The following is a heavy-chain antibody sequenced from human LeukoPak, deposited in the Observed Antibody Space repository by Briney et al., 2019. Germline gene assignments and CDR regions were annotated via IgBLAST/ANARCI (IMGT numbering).Heavy chain of an antibody. D-gene: IGHD6-13*01. V-gene: IGHV4-30-2*01. Sequence: SETLSLTCAVSGGSISSGGYSSSWIRQPPGKGLEWIVYIYHSGSTYYNPSLKSRVTISVDRSKNQFSLKLSSVTAADTAVYYCARHIAAAGTRYFDYWGQGTLVTVSS. CDR2: IYHSGST. CDR1: GGSISSGGYS. J-gene: IGHJ4*02. CDR3: ARHIAAAGTRYFDY.